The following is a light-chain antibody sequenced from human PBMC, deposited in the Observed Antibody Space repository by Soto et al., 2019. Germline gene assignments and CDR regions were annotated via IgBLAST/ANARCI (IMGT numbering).Light chain of an antibody. J-gene: IGKJ1*01. V-gene: IGKV3-15*01. Sequence: EVVMTQSPATLSVSPGGGATLSCRASQSVTNNLAWYQQKPGQAPRLLIYRASTRATGIPDRFSGSGSGTDFTLTISRLEPEDFAVYYCQQYGVSRTFGQGTKVEV. CDR1: QSVTNN. CDR3: QQYGVSRT. CDR2: RAS.